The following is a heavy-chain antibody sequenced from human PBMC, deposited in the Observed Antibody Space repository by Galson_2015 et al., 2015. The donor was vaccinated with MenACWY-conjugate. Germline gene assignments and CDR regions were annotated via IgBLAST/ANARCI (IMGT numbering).Heavy chain of an antibody. CDR1: GFTVSSNY. Sequence: SLRLSCAASGFTVSSNYMSWVRQAPGKGLEWVSVIYSGGSTYYADSVKGRFTISRDNSKNTLYLQMNSLRAEDTAVYYCASFIVGATRSVDYWGQGTLVTVSS. J-gene: IGHJ4*02. CDR3: ASFIVGATRSVDY. D-gene: IGHD1-26*01. V-gene: IGHV3-53*01. CDR2: IYSGGST.